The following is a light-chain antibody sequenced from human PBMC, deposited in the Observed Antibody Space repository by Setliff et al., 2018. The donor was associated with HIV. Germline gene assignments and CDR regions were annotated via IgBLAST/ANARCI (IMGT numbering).Light chain of an antibody. J-gene: IGLJ2*01. CDR1: SSNIGAGFD. V-gene: IGLV1-40*01. CDR2: DNN. Sequence: QSVLTQPPSVSGAPGQRVTISCTGNSSNIGAGFDVHWYQQLPGTAPKVVIHDNNSRPSGIPDRFSGTKSGSSASLAITGLQAEDEADYYCQSYDSSLSVVFGGGTK. CDR3: QSYDSSLSVV.